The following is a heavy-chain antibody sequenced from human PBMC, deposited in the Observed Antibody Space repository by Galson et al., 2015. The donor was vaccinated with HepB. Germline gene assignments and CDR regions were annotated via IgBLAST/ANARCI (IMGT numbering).Heavy chain of an antibody. CDR3: ASGPLMVRGGGYYYYMDV. Sequence: SVKVSCKASGYTFTSYAMHWVRQAPGQRLEWMGWINAGNGNTKYSQKFQGRVTITRDTSASTAYMELSSLRSEDTAVYYCASGPLMVRGGGYYYYMDVWGKGTTVTVSS. J-gene: IGHJ6*03. CDR1: GYTFTSYA. V-gene: IGHV1-3*01. D-gene: IGHD3-10*01. CDR2: INAGNGNT.